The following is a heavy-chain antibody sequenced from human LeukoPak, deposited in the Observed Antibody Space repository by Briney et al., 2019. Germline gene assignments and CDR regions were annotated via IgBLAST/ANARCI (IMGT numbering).Heavy chain of an antibody. V-gene: IGHV7-4-1*02. D-gene: IGHD5-18*01. CDR3: GRDPKLGIRGYTYGYIDF. Sequence: ASVKVSCKASGYTFTNYAMNWVRQAPGQGLEWMGWINTNTGNPTYAQGFTGRFVFSLDTSGSTAYLQISSLKAEDTAVYYCGRDPKLGIRGYTYGYIDFWGQGTLVTVAS. J-gene: IGHJ4*02. CDR1: GYTFTNYA. CDR2: INTNTGNP.